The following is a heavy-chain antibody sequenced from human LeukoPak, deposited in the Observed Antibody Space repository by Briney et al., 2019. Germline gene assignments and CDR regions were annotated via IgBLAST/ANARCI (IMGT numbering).Heavy chain of an antibody. V-gene: IGHV1-18*01. CDR2: ISAYNGNT. Sequence: ASVKVSCKASGYTFTSYGISWVRQAPGQGLEWMGWISAYNGNTNYAQKLQGRVTMTTDTSTSTAYMELRSPRSDDTAVYYCARDRTAWGYCSSTSCDNWFDPWGQGTLVTVSS. J-gene: IGHJ5*02. CDR1: GYTFTSYG. CDR3: ARDRTAWGYCSSTSCDNWFDP. D-gene: IGHD2-2*01.